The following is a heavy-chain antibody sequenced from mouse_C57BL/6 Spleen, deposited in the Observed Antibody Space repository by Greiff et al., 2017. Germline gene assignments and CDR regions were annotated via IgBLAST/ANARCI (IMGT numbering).Heavy chain of an antibody. CDR3: ARGDGYDEGYFDV. CDR2: ISSGGSYT. J-gene: IGHJ1*03. D-gene: IGHD2-2*01. Sequence: DVMLVESGGDLVKPGGSLKLSCAASGFTFSSYGMSWVRQTPDKRLEWVATISSGGSYTYYPDRVKGRFTISRDNAKNTLYLQMSSLKSEDTAMYYCARGDGYDEGYFDVWGTGTTGTVSS. V-gene: IGHV5-6*02. CDR1: GFTFSSYG.